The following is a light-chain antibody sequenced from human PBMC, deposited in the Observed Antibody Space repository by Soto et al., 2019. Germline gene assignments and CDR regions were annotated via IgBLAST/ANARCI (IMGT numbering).Light chain of an antibody. CDR2: LEGSGSY. Sequence: QSVLTQSSSASASLGSSVKLTCTLGSGHSSYIIAWHQQQPGKAPRYLMKLEGSGSYNKGSGVPDRFSGSSSGADRYLTISNLQSEYEADYYFSSYTSSSTLALYVFGTGTKLTVL. CDR3: SSYTSSSTLALYV. CDR1: SGHSSYI. V-gene: IGLV4-60*03. J-gene: IGLJ1*01.